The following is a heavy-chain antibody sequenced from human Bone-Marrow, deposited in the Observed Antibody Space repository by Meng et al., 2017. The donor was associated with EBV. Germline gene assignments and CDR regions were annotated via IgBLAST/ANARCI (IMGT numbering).Heavy chain of an antibody. CDR2: IYHSGST. V-gene: IGHV4-30-2*01. D-gene: IGHD4-23*01. CDR3: ARGGYGGNPLDY. CDR1: GGSISSGGYS. Sequence: QLQLQESGQGLVKPSQTLSLTCAVSGGSISSGGYSWSWIRQPPGKGLEWIGYIYHSGSTYYNPSLKSRVTISVDRSKNQFSLKLSSVTAADTAVYYCARGGYGGNPLDYWGQGTLVTVSS. J-gene: IGHJ4*02.